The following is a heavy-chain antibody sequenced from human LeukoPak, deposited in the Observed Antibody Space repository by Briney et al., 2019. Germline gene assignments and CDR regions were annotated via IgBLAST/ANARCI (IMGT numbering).Heavy chain of an antibody. D-gene: IGHD3-16*01. CDR1: GFTFSSYG. CDR2: IYSAGSI. J-gene: IGHJ4*02. V-gene: IGHV3-53*01. Sequence: GGSLRLSCAASGFTFSSYGMSWVRQAPGKGLEWVSFIYSAGSIYYSDSVKGRFTISIDNSKNTLYLQMNSLRAEDTAVYYCARRAGAYTHPYDYWGQGTLVTVSS. CDR3: ARRAGAYTHPYDY.